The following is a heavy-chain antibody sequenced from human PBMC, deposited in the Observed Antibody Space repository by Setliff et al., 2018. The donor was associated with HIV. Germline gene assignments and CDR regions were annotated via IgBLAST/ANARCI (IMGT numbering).Heavy chain of an antibody. V-gene: IGHV1-46*01. Sequence: EASVKVSCKASGYTFTSYYVRWVRQAPGQGLEWMGILNPSGDSTAYAQKFQGRVTMSRDTSTSTVYMELSRLRSDDTAVYYCARGGYHGFGSYGDYWGQGTLVTVS. J-gene: IGHJ4*02. CDR2: LNPSGDST. D-gene: IGHD3-10*01. CDR1: GYTFTSYY. CDR3: ARGGYHGFGSYGDY.